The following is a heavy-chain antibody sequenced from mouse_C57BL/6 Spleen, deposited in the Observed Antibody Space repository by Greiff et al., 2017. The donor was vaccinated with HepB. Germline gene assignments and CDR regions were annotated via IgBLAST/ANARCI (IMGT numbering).Heavy chain of an antibody. CDR1: GYTFTSYW. CDR2: INPSSGYT. D-gene: IGHD1-1*01. CDR3: ARRDYGSSYVRDLDY. Sequence: QVQLKESGAELAKPGASVKLSCKASGYTFTSYWMHWVKQRPGQGLEWIGYINPSSGYTKYNQKFKVKATLTADKSSSTAYMQLSSLTYEDSAVYYCARRDYGSSYVRDLDYWGKGTTLTVSS. V-gene: IGHV1-7*01. J-gene: IGHJ2*01.